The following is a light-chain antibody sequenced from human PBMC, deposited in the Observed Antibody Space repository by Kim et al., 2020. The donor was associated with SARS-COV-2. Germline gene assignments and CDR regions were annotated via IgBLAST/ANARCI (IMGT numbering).Light chain of an antibody. CDR1: QGISSY. J-gene: IGKJ2*01. CDR2: AAS. CDR3: QQYYSYPYT. V-gene: IGKV1-8*01. Sequence: AIRMSQSPSSLSASTGDRVTITCRASQGISSYLAWYQQKPGKAPKLLIYAASTLQSGVPSRFSGGGSGTDFTLTISCLQSEDFATYFCQQYYSYPYTLGQRTKLEI.